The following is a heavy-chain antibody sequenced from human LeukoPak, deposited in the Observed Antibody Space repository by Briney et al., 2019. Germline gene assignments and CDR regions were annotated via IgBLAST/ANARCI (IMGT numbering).Heavy chain of an antibody. Sequence: ASMKVSCKASGYTFTGYYMHWVRQAPGQGLEWMGRINPNCGGTNYAQKFQGRVTMTRDTAISTAYMELSRLRSDDTAVYYCARDWGLGWGALTGGKSDYYYMDVWGKGTTVTVSS. CDR2: INPNCGGT. CDR1: GYTFTGYY. CDR3: ARDWGLGWGALTGGKSDYYYMDV. D-gene: IGHD7-27*01. J-gene: IGHJ6*03. V-gene: IGHV1-2*06.